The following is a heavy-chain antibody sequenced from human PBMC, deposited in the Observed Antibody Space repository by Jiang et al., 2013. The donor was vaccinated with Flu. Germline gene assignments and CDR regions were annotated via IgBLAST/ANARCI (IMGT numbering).Heavy chain of an antibody. CDR3: ARGTYSGYEYYFDS. D-gene: IGHD5-12*01. J-gene: IGHJ4*02. CDR2: ISYTGRT. CDR1: GGSISSYY. Sequence: GSGLVKPSETLSLTCTVSGGSISSYYWNWIRQPPGKGLEWIGYISYTGRTNYNPSLKSRVTISLDTSKKQFSLKLTSVTAADSAMYYCARGTYSGYEYYFDSWGQGNLVTVSS. V-gene: IGHV4-59*01.